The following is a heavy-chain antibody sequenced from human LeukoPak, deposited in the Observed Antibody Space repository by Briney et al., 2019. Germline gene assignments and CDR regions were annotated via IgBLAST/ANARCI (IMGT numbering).Heavy chain of an antibody. CDR2: IRSKTHSYAT. CDR1: GVTFSGSA. CDR3: TIPAGAMTTVTTGDY. J-gene: IGHJ4*02. D-gene: IGHD4-17*01. Sequence: GGSLRLSCATSGVTFSGSAIHWVRQASGKGLEWVGRIRSKTHSYATAYAASLKGRFTISRDDSKNTAYLQMTNLKIEDTAVYYCTIPAGAMTTVTTGDYWGQGTLVTVSS. V-gene: IGHV3-73*01.